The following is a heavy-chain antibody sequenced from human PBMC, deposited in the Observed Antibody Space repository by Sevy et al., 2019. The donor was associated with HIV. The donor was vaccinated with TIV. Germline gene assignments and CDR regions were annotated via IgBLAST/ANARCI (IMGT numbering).Heavy chain of an antibody. CDR1: GFTFNYYG. J-gene: IGHJ6*02. V-gene: IGHV3-30*02. D-gene: IGHD2-2*01. CDR2: IRYDGSNK. CDR3: AKDRVVVVPAAPGLGYYYGMDV. Sequence: GGSLRLSCAASGFTFNYYGMYWVRQAPGKGLEWVSFIRYDGSNKDYADSVKGRFTISRDNSKNTVYLQMNSLRGEDTAVYHCAKDRVVVVPAAPGLGYYYGMDVWGQRTTVTVSS.